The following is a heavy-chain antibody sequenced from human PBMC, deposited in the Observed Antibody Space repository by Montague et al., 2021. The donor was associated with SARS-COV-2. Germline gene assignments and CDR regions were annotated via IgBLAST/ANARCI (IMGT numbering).Heavy chain of an antibody. CDR2: IKQDESEK. J-gene: IGHJ4*02. D-gene: IGHD4-23*01. Sequence: SLRLSCAASGFTFSNYWMTWVRQAPGKGLGWVANIKQDESEKYYVDSVEGRFAISRDNAKNSLYPQMNSLRVEDTAVYYCTRGPRGNNGGKSDYWGQGTLVTVSS. CDR3: TRGPRGNNGGKSDY. CDR1: GFTFSNYW. V-gene: IGHV3-7*01.